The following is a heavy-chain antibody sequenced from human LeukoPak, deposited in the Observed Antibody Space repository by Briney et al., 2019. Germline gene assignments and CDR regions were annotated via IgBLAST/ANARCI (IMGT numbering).Heavy chain of an antibody. CDR2: INHSGST. D-gene: IGHD3-10*01. CDR3: ARLMVRGVTIGYYYYMDV. V-gene: IGHV4-39*07. Sequence: SETLSLTCTVSGGSISSSSYYWSWIRQPPGKGLEWIGEINHSGSTNYNPSLKSRVTISVDTSKNQFSLKLSSVTAADTAVYYCARLMVRGVTIGYYYYMDVWGKGTTVTISS. J-gene: IGHJ6*03. CDR1: GGSISSSSYY.